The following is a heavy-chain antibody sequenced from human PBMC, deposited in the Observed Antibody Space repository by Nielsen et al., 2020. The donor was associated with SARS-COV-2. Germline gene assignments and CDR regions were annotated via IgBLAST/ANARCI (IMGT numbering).Heavy chain of an antibody. CDR1: GFTFSDYY. J-gene: IGHJ4*02. D-gene: IGHD6-19*01. CDR3: ARDPRSSIAVAGSRDY. V-gene: IGHV3-11*05. Sequence: GGSLRLSCAASGFTFSDYYMSWIRQAPGKGLEWVPYISSSSSYTNYADSVKGRFTISRDNAKNSLYLQMNSLRAEDTAVYYCARDPRSSIAVAGSRDYWGQGTLVTVSS. CDR2: ISSSSSYT.